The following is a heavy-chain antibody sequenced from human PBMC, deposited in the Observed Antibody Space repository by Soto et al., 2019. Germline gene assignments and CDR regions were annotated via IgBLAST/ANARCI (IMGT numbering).Heavy chain of an antibody. D-gene: IGHD6-25*01. V-gene: IGHV3-23*01. CDR2: ISGSGDKT. Sequence: EVQLLESGGGLVQPGGSLRLSCAASGFTFSSYGMTWVRQAAGKGLEWVSNISGSGDKTYYADSVRVRFTISRDNSKNTLSLQMNGLRAEDTAVYDCAKILDKTKYTSETRDSWGQGALVTVSS. CDR3: AKILDKTKYTSETRDS. CDR1: GFTFSSYG. J-gene: IGHJ4*02.